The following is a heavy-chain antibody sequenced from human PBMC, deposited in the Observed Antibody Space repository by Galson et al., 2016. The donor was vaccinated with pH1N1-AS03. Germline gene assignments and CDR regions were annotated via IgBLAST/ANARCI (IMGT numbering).Heavy chain of an antibody. D-gene: IGHD5-18*01. CDR3: ARDVLPYSLGLDV. CDR1: GFTFNSYW. J-gene: IGHJ6*02. V-gene: IGHV3-7*03. CDR2: INQDGSEK. Sequence: SLRLSCAASGFTFNSYWMSWVRQAPGKGPEWVAHINQDGSEKYYVDSVKGRFTISRDNAKNSLYLQMNSLRAEDTAVYYCARDVLPYSLGLDVWGQGTTVTVSS.